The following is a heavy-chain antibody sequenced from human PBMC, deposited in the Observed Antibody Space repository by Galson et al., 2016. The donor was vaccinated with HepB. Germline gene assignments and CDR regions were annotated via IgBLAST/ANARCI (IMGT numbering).Heavy chain of an antibody. CDR2: ITRSGDAT. CDR3: VRDLGYGATNH. D-gene: IGHD1-26*01. V-gene: IGHV3-23*01. Sequence: SLRLSCAASGFSFSNSGMSWVRQAPGRGLEWVSGITRSGDATHYADFVKGRFTTSRDNAKNSVFLQMNSLTAEDTAVYYCVRDLGYGATNHWGQGTLVTVSS. J-gene: IGHJ5*02. CDR1: GFSFSNSG.